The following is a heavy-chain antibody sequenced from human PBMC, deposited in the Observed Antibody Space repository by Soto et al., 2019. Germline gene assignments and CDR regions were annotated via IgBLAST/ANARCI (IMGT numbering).Heavy chain of an antibody. CDR3: AREQTYCTNGVCSSYYGMDV. J-gene: IGHJ6*02. D-gene: IGHD2-8*01. Sequence: QVQLVESGGGVVQPGRSLRLSCAASGFTFSSYAMHWVRQAPDKGPEWVAVISYDGSNKFYADSVKGRFTISRDNSKNTLYLQMNSLRAEDTAVYYCAREQTYCTNGVCSSYYGMDVWGQGTTVTVSS. CDR1: GFTFSSYA. V-gene: IGHV3-30*04. CDR2: ISYDGSNK.